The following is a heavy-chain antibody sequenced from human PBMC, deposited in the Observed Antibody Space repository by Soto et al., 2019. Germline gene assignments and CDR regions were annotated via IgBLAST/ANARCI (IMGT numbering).Heavy chain of an antibody. CDR1: GFTFSSYW. CDR3: ARVGEWIQLWLFDY. Sequence: GGSLRLSCAASGFTFSSYWMSWVRQAPGKGLEWVANIKQDGSEKYYVDSVKGRFTISRDNAKNSLYLQMNSLRAEDTAVYYCARVGEWIQLWLFDYWGQGTLVTVSS. D-gene: IGHD5-18*01. V-gene: IGHV3-7*01. J-gene: IGHJ4*02. CDR2: IKQDGSEK.